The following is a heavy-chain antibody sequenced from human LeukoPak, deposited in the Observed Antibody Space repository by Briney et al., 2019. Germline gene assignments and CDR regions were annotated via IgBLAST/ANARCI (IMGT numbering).Heavy chain of an antibody. CDR1: GGTFSSYA. D-gene: IGHD6-13*01. J-gene: IGHJ4*02. CDR3: ARGIAAANWDY. Sequence: SVKVSCKASGGTFSSYAISWVRQAPGQGLEWMGGIIPIFGTANYAQKFQGRVTITADESTSTAYMELSSLRSDDTAVYYCARGIAAANWDYWGQGTLVTVSS. CDR2: IIPIFGTA. V-gene: IGHV1-69*13.